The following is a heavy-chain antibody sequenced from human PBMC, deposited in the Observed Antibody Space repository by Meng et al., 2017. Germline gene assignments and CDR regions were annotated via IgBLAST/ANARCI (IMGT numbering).Heavy chain of an antibody. CDR1: GFTFPAYS. CDR2: ISSSSSFQ. Sequence: GESLKISCAASGFTFPAYSMNWVRQAPGKGLEWISSISSSSSFQYYADSVKGRFTISRDNGNNSLFLQMNSLRAEDTAVYYCARDDYDILTALVPYYYYYGMDVWGQGTTVTVSS. CDR3: ARDDYDILTALVPYYYYYGMDV. J-gene: IGHJ6*02. D-gene: IGHD3-9*01. V-gene: IGHV3-21*01.